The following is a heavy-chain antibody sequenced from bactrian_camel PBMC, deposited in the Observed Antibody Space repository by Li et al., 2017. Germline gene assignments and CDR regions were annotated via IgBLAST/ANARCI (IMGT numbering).Heavy chain of an antibody. Sequence: HVQLVESGGGSVAAGESLRLSCVASANVYCMGWFRQAPGKEREGVATLDQDGTTTYGDSVKGRFTIASDNAKVTVYLQMNNLTSDDTAMYYCATEERSLIGEPCKNAQMQRPMDYWGKGTQVTVS. J-gene: IGHJ7*01. D-gene: IGHD1*01. CDR2: LDQDGTT. V-gene: IGHV3S53*01. CDR1: ANVYC.